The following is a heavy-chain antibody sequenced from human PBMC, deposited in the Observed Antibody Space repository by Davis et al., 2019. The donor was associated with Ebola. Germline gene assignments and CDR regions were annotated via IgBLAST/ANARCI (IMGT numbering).Heavy chain of an antibody. J-gene: IGHJ4*02. Sequence: AGSLTLSCAASGFTFSNYAMSWVRQAPGKGLEWVATISSSGDNTYYADSVKGRFTISRDNSKNTLFLQMNSLRAEDTAVYHCAKGSIAVALFDCWGQGTLVTVSS. V-gene: IGHV3-23*01. CDR3: AKGSIAVALFDC. CDR1: GFTFSNYA. CDR2: ISSSGDNT. D-gene: IGHD6-19*01.